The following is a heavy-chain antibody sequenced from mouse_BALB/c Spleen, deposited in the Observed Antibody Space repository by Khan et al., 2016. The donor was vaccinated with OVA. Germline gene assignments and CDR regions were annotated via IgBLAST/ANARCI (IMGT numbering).Heavy chain of an antibody. J-gene: IGHJ3*01. CDR3: ARGYDFCAY. CDR2: VNPNNGNT. CDR1: GYSFTVYY. Sequence: DVQLQESGPDLVKPGASVKISCKASGYSFTVYYMSWVKQSHGKSPEWIGRVNPNNGNTNYNQKFKDKAILTVDKSSNTAYMELRSLTSEDSAVYYCARGYDFCAYWGQGTLVTVSA. V-gene: IGHV1-26*01. D-gene: IGHD2-14*01.